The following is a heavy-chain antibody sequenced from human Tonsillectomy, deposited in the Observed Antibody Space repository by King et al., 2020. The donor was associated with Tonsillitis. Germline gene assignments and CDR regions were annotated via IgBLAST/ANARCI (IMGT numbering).Heavy chain of an antibody. CDR1: GFTFSSYA. CDR3: AKKGVGPYSYDSSGPCDY. V-gene: IGHV3-23*04. Sequence: VQLVESGGGLVQPGGSLRLSCAASGFTFSSYAMNWVRQAPGKGLEWVSAISGSGGSTYYADSVKGRFTISRDNSKNTLYLQMNSLRAEDTAVYYCAKKGVGPYSYDSSGPCDYWGQGTLVTVSS. D-gene: IGHD3-22*01. J-gene: IGHJ4*02. CDR2: ISGSGGST.